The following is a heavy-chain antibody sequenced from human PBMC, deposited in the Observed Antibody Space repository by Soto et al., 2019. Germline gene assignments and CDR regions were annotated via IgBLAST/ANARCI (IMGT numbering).Heavy chain of an antibody. CDR3: ARTPAAMITDRYNWFDS. CDR1: GFTFADYA. D-gene: IGHD3-16*01. CDR2: ISYSGDRQ. V-gene: IGHV3-30*01. Sequence: VGSLRLSCVASGFTFADYAMHWVRRIPGKGLEWVAVISYSGDRQYYAESVKGRFTISRDNSKKTLYLQMFSLTSEDSAVFYCARTPAAMITDRYNWFDSWGPGTQVTVSS. J-gene: IGHJ5*01.